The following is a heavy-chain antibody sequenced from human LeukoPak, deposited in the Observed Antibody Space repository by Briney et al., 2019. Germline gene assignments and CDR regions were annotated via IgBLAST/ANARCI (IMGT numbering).Heavy chain of an antibody. J-gene: IGHJ6*02. CDR2: IYYSGST. CDR1: GGSISISSYY. D-gene: IGHD2-2*01. V-gene: IGHV4-61*05. CDR3: ARLKCISTTCPSRYVMDV. Sequence: PSETLSLTCTVSGGSISISSYYWGWIRQPPGKGLEYIGYIYYSGSTNYNPSLKSRVTISVDTSKDQFSLNLTSVTAADTAVYYCARLKCISTTCPSRYVMDVWGQGTTVTVSS.